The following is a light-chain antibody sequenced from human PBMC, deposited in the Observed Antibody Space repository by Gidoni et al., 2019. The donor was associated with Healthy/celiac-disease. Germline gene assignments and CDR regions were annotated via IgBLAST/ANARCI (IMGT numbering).Light chain of an antibody. CDR1: QSVSSY. CDR2: DAS. CDR3: QQRSNWPLT. V-gene: IGKV3-11*01. Sequence: EILLTQSPATLSLSPGERATLSCRASQSVSSYLALYQQKPGQAPRLLIYDASNRATGIPARFSGSGSGTDFTLTISSLETEDFAVYYCQQRSNWPLTFGGGTKVEIK. J-gene: IGKJ4*01.